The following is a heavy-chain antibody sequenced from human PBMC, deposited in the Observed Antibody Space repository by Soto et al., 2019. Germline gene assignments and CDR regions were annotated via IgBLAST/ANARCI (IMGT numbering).Heavy chain of an antibody. CDR1: GFTFSSYA. D-gene: IGHD3-22*01. CDR3: ARADSSGYYSYYFDY. CDR2: INHSGST. Sequence: PGGSLRLSCAASGFTFSSYAMHWIRQPPGKGLELIGEINHSGSTNYNPSLKSRVTISVDTSKNQFSLKLSSVTAADTAVYYCARADSSGYYSYYFDYWGQGTLVTVSS. J-gene: IGHJ4*02. V-gene: IGHV4-34*01.